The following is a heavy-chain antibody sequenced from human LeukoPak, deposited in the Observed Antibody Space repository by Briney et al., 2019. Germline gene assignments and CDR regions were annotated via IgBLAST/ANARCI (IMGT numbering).Heavy chain of an antibody. V-gene: IGHV3-43D*03. CDR2: ISWDGGST. D-gene: IGHD5-12*01. CDR1: GFTFDDYA. J-gene: IGHJ4*02. Sequence: GGSLRLSCAASGFTFDDYAMHWVRQAPGKGLEWVSLISWDGGSTYYADSVKGRFTISRDNSKNSLYLQMNSLRAEDTALYYCAKVSAATIEVYYFDYWGQGTLVTVSS. CDR3: AKVSAATIEVYYFDY.